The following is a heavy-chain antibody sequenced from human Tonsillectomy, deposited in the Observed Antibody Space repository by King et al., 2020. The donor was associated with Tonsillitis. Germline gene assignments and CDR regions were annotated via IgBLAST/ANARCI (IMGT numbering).Heavy chain of an antibody. Sequence: QLVESGGGLVQPGGSLRVSCAASGFTFSSYAMSWVRQAPGKGLEWVSLISGGGGSTYYADSVKGQLIISRDNSKNPLYLQMNSLRVEDTAVYYCAKDPTYYKTAYYFDYGGQGTLVTVSS. V-gene: IGHV3-23*04. CDR3: AKDPTYYKTAYYFDY. J-gene: IGHJ4*02. CDR2: ISGGGGST. D-gene: IGHD3-10*01. CDR1: GFTFSSYA.